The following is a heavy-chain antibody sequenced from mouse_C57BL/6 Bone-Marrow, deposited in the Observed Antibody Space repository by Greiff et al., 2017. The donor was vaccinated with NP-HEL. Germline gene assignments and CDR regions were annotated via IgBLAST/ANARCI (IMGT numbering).Heavy chain of an antibody. CDR3: TRKGWLPPFAY. CDR1: GYTFTSYG. D-gene: IGHD2-2*01. V-gene: IGHV1-81*01. Sequence: LQESGAELARPGASVKLSCKASGYTFTSYGISWVKQRTGQGLEWIGEIYPSSGNTYYIEKFKGKATLTADKSSSTAYMELRILTSEASAVYFCTRKGWLPPFAYWGQGTLVTVSA. J-gene: IGHJ3*01. CDR2: IYPSSGNT.